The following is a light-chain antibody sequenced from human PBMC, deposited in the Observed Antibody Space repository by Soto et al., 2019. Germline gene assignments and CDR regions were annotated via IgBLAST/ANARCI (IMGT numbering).Light chain of an antibody. CDR1: QSVSSN. CDR3: HQYNDWPLT. Sequence: EIVMTQSPATLSVSPGESATLSCRASQSVSSNLAWYQQKPGQAPRLLIYGASTRATAIPPRFSGSGSGTESTLIISSRQSEDFAVYYCHQYNDWPLTFGGGTEVEIK. J-gene: IGKJ4*01. V-gene: IGKV3-15*01. CDR2: GAS.